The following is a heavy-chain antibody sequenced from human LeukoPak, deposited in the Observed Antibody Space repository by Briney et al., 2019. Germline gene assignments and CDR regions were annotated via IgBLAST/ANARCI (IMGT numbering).Heavy chain of an antibody. CDR1: GYSFTTYW. V-gene: IGHV5-51*01. Sequence: GESLKISCKGSGYSFTTYWIGWVRQMPGKGLEWMGFIYPGDSDTRYSPSFQGQVTISADKSISTAYLQWSSLKASDTAMYYCARMGYYGSGSYYKYNWFDPWGQGTLVTVSS. CDR3: ARMGYYGSGSYYKYNWFDP. J-gene: IGHJ5*02. D-gene: IGHD3-10*01. CDR2: IYPGDSDT.